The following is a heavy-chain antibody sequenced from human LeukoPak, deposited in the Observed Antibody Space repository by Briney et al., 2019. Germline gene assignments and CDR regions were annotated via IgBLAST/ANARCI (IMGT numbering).Heavy chain of an antibody. V-gene: IGHV4-59*11. CDR1: GGSISSHY. CDR2: IYYSGST. J-gene: IGHJ4*02. D-gene: IGHD6-13*01. CDR3: ARESSGYSSSWYSDNYFDY. Sequence: RSETLSLTCTVSGGSISSHYWSWIRQPPGQGLELIGYIYYSGSTNYNPSLKSRVTISVDTSKNQFSLKLSSVTAADTAVYYCARESSGYSSSWYSDNYFDYWGQGTLVTVSS.